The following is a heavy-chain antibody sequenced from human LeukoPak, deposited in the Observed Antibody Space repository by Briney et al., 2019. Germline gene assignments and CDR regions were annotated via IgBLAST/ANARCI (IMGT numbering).Heavy chain of an antibody. J-gene: IGHJ4*02. CDR3: ARDLSQSLLLYDY. D-gene: IGHD2-2*02. Sequence: PGRSLRLSCAASGFTFSTYAMHWVRQAPGKGLEWVAVISHDERDKYYADSVKGRFTISRDNSMNTLYLQMNSLRPEDTAVYYCARDLSQSLLLYDYWGQGTLVTVSS. V-gene: IGHV3-30*04. CDR2: ISHDERDK. CDR1: GFTFSTYA.